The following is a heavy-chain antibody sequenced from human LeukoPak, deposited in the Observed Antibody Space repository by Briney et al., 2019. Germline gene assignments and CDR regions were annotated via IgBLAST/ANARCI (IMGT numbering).Heavy chain of an antibody. D-gene: IGHD3-16*01. CDR3: VRDGGTDWYDP. Sequence: GGSLRLSCAASGFTFSDYYMSWIRQAPGKGLEWVSYISSSGSTIYYADSVKGRFTISRDNANNSLYLQMNSLRVEDTAMYYCVRDGGTDWYDPWGQGTLVTVFS. CDR1: GFTFSDYY. CDR2: ISSSGSTI. V-gene: IGHV3-11*04. J-gene: IGHJ5*02.